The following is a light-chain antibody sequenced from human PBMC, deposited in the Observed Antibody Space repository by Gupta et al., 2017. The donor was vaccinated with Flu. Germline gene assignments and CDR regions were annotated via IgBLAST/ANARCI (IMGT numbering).Light chain of an antibody. Sequence: PATLFVSPGESATLSCGASQSVTTNLAWYQQTPGQVPRLLIYAASTRAPGVAARFSARGSGTQFTLTISGLQSEDFAVYYCQQFNDWPYTFGQGTQLEI. CDR2: AAS. J-gene: IGKJ2*01. V-gene: IGKV3-15*01. CDR1: QSVTTN. CDR3: QQFNDWPYT.